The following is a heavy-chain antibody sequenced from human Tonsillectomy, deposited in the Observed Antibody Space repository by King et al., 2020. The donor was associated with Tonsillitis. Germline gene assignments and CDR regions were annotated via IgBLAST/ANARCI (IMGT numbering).Heavy chain of an antibody. CDR3: ARGGVSGIREWFDP. J-gene: IGHJ5*02. CDR1: GGSFSGYY. Sequence: VQLQQWGAGLLKPSETLSLTCAVYGGSFSGYYWNWNWIRQSPGKGLEWIGEINHSGSTNYNPSLKSRVTISVDTSKNQFSLKLNSVTAADAAVYYCARGGVSGIREWFDPWGQGTLVTVSS. D-gene: IGHD6-19*01. V-gene: IGHV4-34*01. CDR2: INHSGST.